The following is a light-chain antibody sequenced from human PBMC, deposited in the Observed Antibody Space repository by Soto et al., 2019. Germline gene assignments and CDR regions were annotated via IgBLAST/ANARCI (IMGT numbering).Light chain of an antibody. Sequence: IQLTQSPSTLPASVGDIVTLTCRASQIISNWLAWYQQKPGTAPKLLIYHASILETAVPSRFSGNGSGTEFTLTISSLQPGDFATYYCQQYNSYSFGQGTKVDIK. CDR1: QIISNW. V-gene: IGKV1-5*01. CDR3: QQYNSYS. J-gene: IGKJ1*01. CDR2: HAS.